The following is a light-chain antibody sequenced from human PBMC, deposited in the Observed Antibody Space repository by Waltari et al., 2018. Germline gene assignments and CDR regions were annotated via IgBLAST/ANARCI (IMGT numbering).Light chain of an antibody. CDR3: EQYYSTPPYT. V-gene: IGKV1-NL1*01. J-gene: IGKJ2*01. CDR1: QGLSNS. Sequence: DIQMTQSPSSLSASVGDRVTITCRASQGLSNSLAWYQQKPGKAPKLLLDASSTLESGVPARFSGRGAGKDYTLTISSLQPEDFATYYCEQYYSTPPYTFGQGTKLEI. CDR2: ASS.